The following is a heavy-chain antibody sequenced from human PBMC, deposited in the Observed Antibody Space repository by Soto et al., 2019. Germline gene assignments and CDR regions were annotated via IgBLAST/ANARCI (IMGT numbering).Heavy chain of an antibody. CDR2: INPNSGGT. CDR3: ARGSSSGWYDYYGMDV. Sequence: GASVKVSCKASGYTFTGYYMHWVRQAPGQGLEWMGWINPNSGGTNYAQKFRGRVTMTRDTSISTAYMELSRLRSDDTAVYYGARGSSSGWYDYYGMDVWGQGTTVTVSS. J-gene: IGHJ6*02. CDR1: GYTFTGYY. V-gene: IGHV1-2*02. D-gene: IGHD6-19*01.